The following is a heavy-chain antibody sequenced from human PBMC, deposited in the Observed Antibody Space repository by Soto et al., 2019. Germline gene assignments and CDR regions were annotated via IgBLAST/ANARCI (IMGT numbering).Heavy chain of an antibody. D-gene: IGHD2-15*01. V-gene: IGHV1-18*01. CDR3: ARVCSGGSCSPGLWFDP. Sequence: ASVKVSCKASGYTFTSYGISWVRQAPGQGLEWMGWISAYNGNTNYAQKLQGRVTMTTDTSTSTAYMELRSLRSDDTAVYYCARVCSGGSCSPGLWFDPWGQGTLVTVSS. CDR1: GYTFTSYG. J-gene: IGHJ5*02. CDR2: ISAYNGNT.